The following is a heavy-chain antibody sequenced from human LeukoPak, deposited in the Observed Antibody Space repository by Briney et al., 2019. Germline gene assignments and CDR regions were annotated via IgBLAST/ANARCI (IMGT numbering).Heavy chain of an antibody. CDR2: IYPRDSDT. J-gene: IGHJ6*03. CDR1: GSPFTSSW. Sequence: GESLKISCWASGSPFTSSWIGWVRQVPGKGPEWMGIIYPRDSDTRYSPSFQGQVTISADKSNNTAYLQWSSLKASDTAKYYCARLGSFYYYMDVWGKGTTVTVTS. V-gene: IGHV5-51*01. D-gene: IGHD3-10*01. CDR3: ARLGSFYYYMDV.